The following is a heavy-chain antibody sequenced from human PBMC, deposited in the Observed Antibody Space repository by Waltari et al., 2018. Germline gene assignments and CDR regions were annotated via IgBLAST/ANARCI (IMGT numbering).Heavy chain of an antibody. CDR2: GTA. Sequence: GTANYAQKFQGRVTITADESTSTAYMELSSLRSEDTAVYYCAMFGGPPLPYSSGWKGDGAFDIWGQGTMVTVSS. CDR3: AMFGGPPLPYSSGWKGDGAFDI. D-gene: IGHD6-19*01. J-gene: IGHJ3*02. V-gene: IGHV1-69*01.